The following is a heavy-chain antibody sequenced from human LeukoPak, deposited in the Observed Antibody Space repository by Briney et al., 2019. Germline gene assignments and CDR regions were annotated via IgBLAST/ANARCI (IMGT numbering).Heavy chain of an antibody. CDR2: IIPILGIV. CDR1: GDTFSNYA. CDR3: ARSPDQGAFDI. Sequence: SVKLSCKASGDTFSNYAISWVRQAPGQGLERMGRIIPILGIVNYAKKFQGRVTFTAGESTRTAYLELSSLRSEDTAVYYCARSPDQGAFDIWGQGTMVSVSS. V-gene: IGHV1-69*04. D-gene: IGHD1-14*01. J-gene: IGHJ3*02.